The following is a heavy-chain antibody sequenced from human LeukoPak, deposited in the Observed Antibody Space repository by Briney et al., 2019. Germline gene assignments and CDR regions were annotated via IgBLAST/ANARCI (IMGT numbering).Heavy chain of an antibody. J-gene: IGHJ6*03. Sequence: SETLSLTCTVSGGSISSGGYYWSWIRQHPGKGLEWIGYIYYSGSTYYNPSLKSRVTISVDTSKNQFSLKLSSVTAADTAVYYCARGMGSSWLGRYHYYMDVWGKGTTVTVSS. CDR1: GGSISSGGYY. CDR3: ARGMGSSWLGRYHYYMDV. D-gene: IGHD6-13*01. V-gene: IGHV4-31*03. CDR2: IYYSGST.